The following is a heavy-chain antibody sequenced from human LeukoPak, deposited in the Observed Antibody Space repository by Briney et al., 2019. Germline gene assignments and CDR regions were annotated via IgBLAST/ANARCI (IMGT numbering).Heavy chain of an antibody. CDR1: GGSISSGDYY. J-gene: IGHJ4*02. CDR3: ARDGVYGSGSYPDY. V-gene: IGHV4-30-4*01. Sequence: PSETLSLTCTVSGGSISSGDYYWSWIRQPPGKGLEWIGYIYYSGSTYYNPSLKSRVTISVDTSKNQFSLKLSSVTAADTAVYYCARDGVYGSGSYPDYWGQGTLVTVSS. D-gene: IGHD3-10*01. CDR2: IYYSGST.